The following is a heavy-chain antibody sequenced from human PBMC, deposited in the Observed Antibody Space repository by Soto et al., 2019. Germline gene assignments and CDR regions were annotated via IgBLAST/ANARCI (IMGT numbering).Heavy chain of an antibody. CDR3: ARDPNETYCTNGVCDLAVD. CDR2: IYYSGST. D-gene: IGHD2-8*01. Sequence: PSETLSLTCTVSGGSISSGGYYWSWIRQHPGKGLEWIGYIYYSGSTYYNPSLKSRVTISVDTPKNQFSLKLSSVTAADTAVYYCARDPNETYCTNGVCDLAVDWGQGTLVTVSS. V-gene: IGHV4-31*03. J-gene: IGHJ4*02. CDR1: GGSISSGGYY.